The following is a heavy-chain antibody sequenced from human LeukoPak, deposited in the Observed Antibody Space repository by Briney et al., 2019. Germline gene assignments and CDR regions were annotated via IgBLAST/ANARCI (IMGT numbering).Heavy chain of an antibody. CDR2: ISGSGGST. D-gene: IGHD1-26*01. CDR1: GFTFSSYA. CDR3: AKDTYTHSGTYYLYYFDY. Sequence: PGGSLRFSCAASGFTFSSYAMTWVRQAPGKGLEWVLGISGSGGSTHYADSVKGRFTISRDNSKNTLYLQRNSLRAEDTAVYYCAKDTYTHSGTYYLYYFDYWGQGTLVTVSS. V-gene: IGHV3-23*01. J-gene: IGHJ4*02.